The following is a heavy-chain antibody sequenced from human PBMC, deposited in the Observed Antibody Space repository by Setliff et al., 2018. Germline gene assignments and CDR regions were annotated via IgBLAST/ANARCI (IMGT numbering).Heavy chain of an antibody. J-gene: IGHJ5*02. CDR2: INPNSGGT. CDR1: GCTFTGYY. CDR3: ARAPSSTVINWFDP. V-gene: IGHV1-2*06. Sequence: ASVKVSCKASGCTFTGYYMYWVRQAPGQGLEWMGRINPNSGGTNYAQKFQGRVTITADKSTSTAYMELSSLRSEDTAVYYCARAPSSTVINWFDPWGQGTLVTVSS. D-gene: IGHD3-22*01.